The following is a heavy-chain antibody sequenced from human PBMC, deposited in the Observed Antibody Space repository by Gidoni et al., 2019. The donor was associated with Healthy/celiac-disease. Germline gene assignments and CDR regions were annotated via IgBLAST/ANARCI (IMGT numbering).Heavy chain of an antibody. J-gene: IGHJ4*02. CDR1: GFTFSRYW. Sequence: EVQLVESGGGLVQPGGSLRLPCAASGFTFSRYWMSWVRQAPGKGLEWVANIKQDGSEKYYVDSVKGRFTISRDNAKNSLYLQMNSLRAEDTAVYYCAREPIVVVPAAIRGGYAYWGQGTLVTVSS. V-gene: IGHV3-7*01. D-gene: IGHD2-2*01. CDR2: IKQDGSEK. CDR3: AREPIVVVPAAIRGGYAY.